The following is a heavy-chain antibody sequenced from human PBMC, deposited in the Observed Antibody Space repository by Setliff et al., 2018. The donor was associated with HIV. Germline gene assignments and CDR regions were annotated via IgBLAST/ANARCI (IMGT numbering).Heavy chain of an antibody. CDR2: INTNTGNP. CDR3: ARSGIVTMVRGVIIRGWFDP. V-gene: IGHV7-4-1*02. CDR1: GYTFTSYA. Sequence: GASVKVSCKASGYTFTSYAMNWVRQAPGQGLEWMGWINTNTGNPTYAQGFTGRFVFSLDTSVSTAYLQISSLKAEDTAVYYCARSGIVTMVRGVIIRGWFDPWGQGTLVTASS. D-gene: IGHD3-10*01. J-gene: IGHJ5*02.